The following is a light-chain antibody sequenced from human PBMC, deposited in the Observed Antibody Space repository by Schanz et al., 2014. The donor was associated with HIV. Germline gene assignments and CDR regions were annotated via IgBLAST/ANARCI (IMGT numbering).Light chain of an antibody. CDR1: QSVSSSY. Sequence: EIVLTQSPGTLSLSPGERATLSCRASQSVSSSYLAWYQQKPGQAPRLLIYSASTRATGIPSRFSGSGSGTDFTLTISSLEPEDFAVYYCQQYGSSPPLTFGGGTKVEIK. CDR2: SAS. J-gene: IGKJ4*01. CDR3: QQYGSSPPLT. V-gene: IGKV3-20*01.